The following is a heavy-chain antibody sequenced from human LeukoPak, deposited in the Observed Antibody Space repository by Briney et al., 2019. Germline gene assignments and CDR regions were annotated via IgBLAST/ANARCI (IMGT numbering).Heavy chain of an antibody. CDR2: INPNSGGT. V-gene: IGHV1-2*02. D-gene: IGHD2-21*02. CDR1: GYTFTGYC. J-gene: IGHJ6*03. CDR3: ARDGVFRFEVGDVYYYYMDV. Sequence: GASVKVSCKASGYTFTGYCMHWVRQAPGQGLEWMGWINPNSGGTNYAQKFQGRVTMTRDTSNNTVYMDLTRLIFDDTAMYYCARDGVFRFEVGDVYYYYMDVWGKGTTVIISS.